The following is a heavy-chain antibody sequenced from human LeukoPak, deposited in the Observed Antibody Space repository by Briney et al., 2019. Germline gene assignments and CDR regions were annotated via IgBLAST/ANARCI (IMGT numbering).Heavy chain of an antibody. CDR3: ARDPAT. CDR2: ISYDGSNK. V-gene: IGHV3-30*04. CDR1: GFTFSSYV. J-gene: IGHJ5*02. Sequence: GGSLRLSCAASGFTFSSYVMHWVRQAPGKGLEWVAVISYDGSNKYYADSVKGRFTISRDNSKNTLYLQMNSLRAEDTAVYYCARDPATWGQGTLVTVSS.